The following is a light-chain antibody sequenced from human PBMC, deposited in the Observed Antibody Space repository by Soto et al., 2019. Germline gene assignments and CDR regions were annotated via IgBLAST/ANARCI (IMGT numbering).Light chain of an antibody. CDR2: KAS. J-gene: IGKJ1*01. V-gene: IGKV1-5*03. CDR3: QQYNDYLWT. Sequence: EIQMTQSPSTLSAAVGDIVTIAWRASESIDSWLAWHQQKPGRAPKLLISKASSLESGVPSRFSGSGFGTKFSLTISSLQPEDFATYYCQQYNDYLWTFGQGTKVDIK. CDR1: ESIDSW.